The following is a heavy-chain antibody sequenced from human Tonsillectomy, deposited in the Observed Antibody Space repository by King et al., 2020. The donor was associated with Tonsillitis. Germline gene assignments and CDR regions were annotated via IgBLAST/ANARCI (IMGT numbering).Heavy chain of an antibody. CDR2: IFYTGTT. J-gene: IGHJ4*02. D-gene: IGHD3-16*01. Sequence: VQLQESGPGLAKPSETLSLICTVSGDSISGYYWTWIRQSPGKGLEYIGYIFYTGTTNYNPSLRSRVTILVDTSKNQFSLRLSSVTAADTAVYYCARLYHDQSGRIDYWGQGTLVTVSS. V-gene: IGHV4-59*08. CDR3: ARLYHDQSGRIDY. CDR1: GDSISGYY.